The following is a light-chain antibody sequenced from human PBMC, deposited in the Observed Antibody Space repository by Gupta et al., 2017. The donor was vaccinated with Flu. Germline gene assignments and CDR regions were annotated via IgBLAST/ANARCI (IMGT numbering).Light chain of an antibody. V-gene: IGLV1-36*01. CDR3: AAWDDSLNGQV. CDR2: YDD. CDR1: SSNIGNNA. J-gene: IGLJ1*01. Sequence: HSVLTQPPPVSDAPRQRLTISCSGSSSNIGNNAVNWYQQLPGKAPKLLIYYDDLLPSGVSDRFSGSKSGTSASLTISGLQSEDEADYYCAAWDDSLNGQVFGTGTKVTVL.